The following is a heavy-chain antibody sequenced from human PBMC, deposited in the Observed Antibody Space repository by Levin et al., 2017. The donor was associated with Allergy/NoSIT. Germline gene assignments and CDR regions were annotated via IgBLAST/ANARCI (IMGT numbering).Heavy chain of an antibody. V-gene: IGHV3-30-3*01. D-gene: IGHD5-18*01. J-gene: IGHJ4*02. CDR1: GFTFSSYD. CDR2: ISYDGSSK. CDR3: ARDGIQAQLYYFDY. Sequence: HPGGSLRLSCATSGFTFSSYDMHWVRQAPGKGLEWVALISYDGSSKYYAESVKGRFTISKDNSKNTVYLQMNSLRAEDTAAYFCARDGIQAQLYYFDYWGQGTLVTVSS.